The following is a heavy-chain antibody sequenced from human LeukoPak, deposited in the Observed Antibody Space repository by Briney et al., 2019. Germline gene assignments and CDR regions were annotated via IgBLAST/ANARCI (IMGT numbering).Heavy chain of an antibody. V-gene: IGHV4-31*03. CDR3: ARGRSKGELPTYNWFDP. J-gene: IGHJ5*02. CDR2: ICYSGST. D-gene: IGHD1-26*01. Sequence: SQTLSLTCTVSGGSISSGGYYWSWIRQHPGKGLEWIGYICYSGSTYYNPSLKSRVTISVDTSKNQFSLKLSSVTAADTAVYYCARGRSKGELPTYNWFDPWGQGTLVTVSS. CDR1: GGSISSGGYY.